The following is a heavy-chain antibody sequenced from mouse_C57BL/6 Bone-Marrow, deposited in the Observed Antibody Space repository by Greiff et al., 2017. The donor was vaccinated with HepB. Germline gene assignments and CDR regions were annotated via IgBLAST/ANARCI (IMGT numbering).Heavy chain of an antibody. J-gene: IGHJ4*01. CDR1: GFNIKDDY. Sequence: VQLQQSGAELVRPGASVKLSCTASGFNIKDDYMHWVKQRPEQGLEWIGWIDPENGDTEYASKFQGKATITADTSSNTAYLQLSSLTSEDTAVYYCTKDSNYSYYYAMDYWGQGTSVTASS. CDR3: TKDSNYSYYYAMDY. V-gene: IGHV14-4*01. D-gene: IGHD2-5*01. CDR2: IDPENGDT.